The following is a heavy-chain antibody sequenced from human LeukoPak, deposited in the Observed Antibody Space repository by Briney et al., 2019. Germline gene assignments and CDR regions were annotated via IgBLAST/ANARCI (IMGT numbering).Heavy chain of an antibody. V-gene: IGHV4-59*13. Sequence: SETLSLTCTVSGGSISSYYWSWIRQPPGKGLEWIGDIYYSGSTNYNPSLKSRVTISVDTSKTQFSLKLSSVTAADTAVYYCARHGGSGWYSGWFDPWGQGTLVTVSS. CDR3: ARHGGSGWYSGWFDP. J-gene: IGHJ5*02. D-gene: IGHD6-19*01. CDR2: IYYSGST. CDR1: GGSISSYY.